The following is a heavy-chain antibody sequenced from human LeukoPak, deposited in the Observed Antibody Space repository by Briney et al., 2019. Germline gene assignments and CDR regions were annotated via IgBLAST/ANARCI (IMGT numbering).Heavy chain of an antibody. D-gene: IGHD6-19*01. Sequence: ASVKVSCKASGGTFSSYAISWMRQAPGQGLEWMGGIIPIFGTANYAQKFQGRVTITADESTSTAYMELSSLRSDDTAVYYCARDSSGYSSGWYPDYWGQGTLVTVSS. CDR3: ARDSSGYSSGWYPDY. CDR1: GGTFSSYA. J-gene: IGHJ4*02. CDR2: IIPIFGTA. V-gene: IGHV1-69*13.